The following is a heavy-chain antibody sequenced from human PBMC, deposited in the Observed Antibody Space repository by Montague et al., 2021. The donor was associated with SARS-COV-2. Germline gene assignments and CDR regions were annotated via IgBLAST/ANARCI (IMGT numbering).Heavy chain of an antibody. CDR3: ARDTRITMIVVVQGYGMDV. V-gene: IGHV4-39*07. CDR1: GGSISSSSYY. D-gene: IGHD3-22*01. Sequence: ETLSLTCTVSGGSISSSSYYWGWIRQPPGEGLEWIGSIYYSGSTYYNPSLKSRVTISVDTSKNQFSLKLSSVTAADTAVYYCARDTRITMIVVVQGYGMDVWGQGTTVTVSS. J-gene: IGHJ6*02. CDR2: IYYSGST.